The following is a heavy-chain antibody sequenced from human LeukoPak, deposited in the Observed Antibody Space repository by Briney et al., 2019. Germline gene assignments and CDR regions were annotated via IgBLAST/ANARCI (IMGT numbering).Heavy chain of an antibody. CDR1: GGSFSGYY. CDR3: ARANHCGGDCYSQDY. CDR2: INHSGST. Sequence: SETLSLTCAVYGGSFSGYYWSWIRQPPGKGLEWIGEINHSGSTNYNPSLKSRVTISVDTSKNQFSLKLSSVTAADTAVYYCARANHCGGDCYSQDYWGQGTLVTVSS. J-gene: IGHJ4*02. D-gene: IGHD2-21*02. V-gene: IGHV4-34*01.